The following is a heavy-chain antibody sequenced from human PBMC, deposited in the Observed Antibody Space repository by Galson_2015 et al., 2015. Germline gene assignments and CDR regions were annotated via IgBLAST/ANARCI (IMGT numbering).Heavy chain of an antibody. CDR2: TDGSST. Sequence: TDGSSTSYADFVKGRFAISSDSSKNALYLQMNSLRAEDTAVYYCARAPLRDYGDYLDYWGQGALVTVSS. V-gene: IGHV3-74*01. CDR3: ARAPLRDYGDYLDY. J-gene: IGHJ4*02. D-gene: IGHD4-17*01.